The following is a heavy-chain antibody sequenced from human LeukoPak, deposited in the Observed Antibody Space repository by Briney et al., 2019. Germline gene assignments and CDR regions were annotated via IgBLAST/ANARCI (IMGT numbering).Heavy chain of an antibody. D-gene: IGHD3-22*01. V-gene: IGHV3-30*04. CDR2: ISYDGSNK. CDR3: ASYDYYDSRGRSNY. J-gene: IGHJ4*02. CDR1: GFTFSSYA. Sequence: GGSLRLSCAVSGFTFSSYAMHWVRQAPGKGLEWVAVISYDGSNKYYADSVKGRFTISRDNSKNTLYLQMNSLRAEDTAVYYCASYDYYDSRGRSNYWGQGTLVTVSS.